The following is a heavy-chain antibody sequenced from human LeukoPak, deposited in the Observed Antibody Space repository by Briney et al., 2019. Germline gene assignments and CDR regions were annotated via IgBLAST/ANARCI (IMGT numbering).Heavy chain of an antibody. CDR1: GGSISSYY. D-gene: IGHD5-18*01. J-gene: IGHJ5*02. Sequence: PSETLSLTCTVSGGSISSYYWSWIRQPPGKGLEWIGYIYYSGSTNYNPSLKSRVTISVDTSKNQFSLKLSSVTAADTAVYYCARRDNTAMIDNWFDPWGQGTLVTVSS. V-gene: IGHV4-59*08. CDR2: IYYSGST. CDR3: ARRDNTAMIDNWFDP.